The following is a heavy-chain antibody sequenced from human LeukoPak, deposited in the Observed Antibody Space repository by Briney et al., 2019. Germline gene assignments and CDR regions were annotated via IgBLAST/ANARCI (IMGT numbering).Heavy chain of an antibody. CDR2: IYRSAST. CDR3: VLGYYDSSGYNDY. D-gene: IGHD3-22*01. Sequence: PSETLSLTCTVSGGSISRNGYNWGWIRQPPGEGLEWIGSIYRSASTYYNPSLKSRVTISVDTSKNQFSLKLSSVTAAGTAVYYCVLGYYDSSGYNDYWGQGTLVTVSS. J-gene: IGHJ4*02. CDR1: GGSISRNGYN. V-gene: IGHV4-39*07.